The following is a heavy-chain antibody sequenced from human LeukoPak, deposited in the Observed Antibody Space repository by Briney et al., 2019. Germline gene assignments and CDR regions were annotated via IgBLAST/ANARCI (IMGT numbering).Heavy chain of an antibody. D-gene: IGHD1-26*01. J-gene: IGHJ3*02. Sequence: AGGSLRLSCAASGFTFSSYGMHWVRQAPGKGLEWVAVISHDGSDKYCVDSVKGRFTISRDNAKNSLYLQMNSLRPEDTALYYCAKDRSTGSYSSNGFDIWGQGTMVTVSS. CDR1: GFTFSSYG. CDR2: ISHDGSDK. V-gene: IGHV3-30*18. CDR3: AKDRSTGSYSSNGFDI.